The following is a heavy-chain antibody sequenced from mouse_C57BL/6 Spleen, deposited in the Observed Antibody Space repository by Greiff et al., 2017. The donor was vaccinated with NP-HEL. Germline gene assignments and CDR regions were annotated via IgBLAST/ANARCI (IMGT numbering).Heavy chain of an antibody. CDR3: ARTNTSGSSYDYYAMDY. J-gene: IGHJ4*01. CDR1: GFSLTSYG. Sequence: QVQLQQSGPGLVQPSQSLSITCTVSGFSLTSYGVHWVRQSPGKGLEWLGVIWSGGSTDYNAAFISRLSISKDNSKSQVFFKMNSLQADDTAIYYCARTNTSGSSYDYYAMDYWGQGTSVTVSS. V-gene: IGHV2-2*01. CDR2: IWSGGST. D-gene: IGHD1-1*01.